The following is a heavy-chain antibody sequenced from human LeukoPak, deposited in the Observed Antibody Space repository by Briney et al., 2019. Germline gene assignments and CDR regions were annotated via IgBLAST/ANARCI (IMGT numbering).Heavy chain of an antibody. D-gene: IGHD2-2*01. V-gene: IGHV4-34*01. J-gene: IGHJ5*02. CDR1: GGSFSGYY. CDR3: ARDIVVVPAAMAWFDP. CDR2: INHSGST. Sequence: SETLSLTCAVYGGSFSGYYWSWIRQPPGKGLEWIGEINHSGSTNYNPSLKSRVTISVDTSKNQFSLKLSSVTAADMAVYYCARDIVVVPAAMAWFDPWGQGTLLTVSS.